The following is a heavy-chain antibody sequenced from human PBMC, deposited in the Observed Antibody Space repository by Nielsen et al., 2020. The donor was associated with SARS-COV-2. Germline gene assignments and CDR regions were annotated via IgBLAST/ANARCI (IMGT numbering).Heavy chain of an antibody. J-gene: IGHJ3*02. CDR3: AKDPLMVYYDSSGPDAFDI. V-gene: IGHV3-23*01. CDR2: ISGSGGST. CDR1: GFTFSSYS. D-gene: IGHD3-22*01. Sequence: GESLKISCAASGFTFSSYSMNWVRQAPGKGLGWVSAISGSGGSTYYADSVKGRFTISRDNSKNTLYLQMNSLRAEDTAVYYCAKDPLMVYYDSSGPDAFDIWGQGTMVTVSS.